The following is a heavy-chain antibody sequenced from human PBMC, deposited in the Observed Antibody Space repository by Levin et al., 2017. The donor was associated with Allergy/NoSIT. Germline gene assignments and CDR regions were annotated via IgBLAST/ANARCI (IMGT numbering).Heavy chain of an antibody. CDR1: GWTFTYTY. CDR3: ARSSLYGAQWYFDF. J-gene: IGHJ2*01. Sequence: GGSLRLSCSASGWTFTYTYLHWVRQAPGQALEWIGWITPYNGNTNYARKFQDRVTITRDTLNTIHLELSGLTSGDTAIYYCARSSLYGAQWYFDFWGPGTQVTVSS. V-gene: IGHV1-45*02. CDR2: ITPYNGNT. D-gene: IGHD2-2*02.